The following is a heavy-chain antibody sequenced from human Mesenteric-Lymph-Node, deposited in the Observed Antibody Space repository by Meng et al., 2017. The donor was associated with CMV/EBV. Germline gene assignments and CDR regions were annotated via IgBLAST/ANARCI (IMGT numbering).Heavy chain of an antibody. CDR3: ARGPSYSSGFPDC. J-gene: IGHJ4*02. D-gene: IGHD6-19*01. V-gene: IGHV1-8*02. CDR2: MNPNSGNT. CDR1: GYTLTSFD. Sequence: QEQLVQSGAEVKKPRASVKVSCKASGYTLTSFDINWVRQATGQGPEWMGWMNPNSGNTGYAQKFQGRVTLTRDTSISTAYMELSSLRSEDTAVYYCARGPSYSSGFPDCWGQGTLVTVSS.